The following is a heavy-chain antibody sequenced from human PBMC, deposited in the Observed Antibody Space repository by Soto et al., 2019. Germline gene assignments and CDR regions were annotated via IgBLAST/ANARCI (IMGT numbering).Heavy chain of an antibody. CDR1: VFSLRNYG. CDR3: ARPYSSNSNWFDP. Sequence: GWSLRLSCAASVFSLRNYGMHWVRQSPGKGLEWVAVLRDDADDAYYADSVKGRFTISRDNSKNTLYLQMSSLRAEDTAVYYCARPYSSNSNWFDPWGQGTLVTVSS. J-gene: IGHJ5*02. CDR2: LRDDADDA. D-gene: IGHD2-2*01. V-gene: IGHV3-33*01.